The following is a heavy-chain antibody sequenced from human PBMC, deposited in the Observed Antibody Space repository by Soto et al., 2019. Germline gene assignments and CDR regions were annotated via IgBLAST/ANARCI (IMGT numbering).Heavy chain of an antibody. V-gene: IGHV3-7*01. CDR1: RFTFSGYW. D-gene: IGHD3-22*01. Sequence: GSLRLSCADSRFTFSGYWMYWVRQAPGKGLYWVANIKEDGSEKNYVDSVKGRFTISRDNAKNTLYLQMNSLRAEDTAVYYCAKAMIVTTPYYFDYWGQGTLVTVSS. CDR3: AKAMIVTTPYYFDY. J-gene: IGHJ4*02. CDR2: IKEDGSEK.